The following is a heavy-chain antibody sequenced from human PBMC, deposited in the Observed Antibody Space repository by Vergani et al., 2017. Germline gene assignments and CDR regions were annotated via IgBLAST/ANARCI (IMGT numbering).Heavy chain of an antibody. CDR3: TREPLYRTPWPFPLLEMDV. D-gene: IGHD3-16*02. CDR2: FYSGGGI. CDR1: GGSISSGGHY. J-gene: IGHJ6*02. Sequence: QVQLQESGPGLVRPSHTLSLTCTVSGGSISSGGHYLSWFRQSAGKGLEWIGRFYSGGGINYNPSLESRVTISVDTSQNQFPLQLTSVTAADTAVYYCTREPLYRTPWPFPLLEMDVWRQGTTVTVSS. V-gene: IGHV4-61*02.